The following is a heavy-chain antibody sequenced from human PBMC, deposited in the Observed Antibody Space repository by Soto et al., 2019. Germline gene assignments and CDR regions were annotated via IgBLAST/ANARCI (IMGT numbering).Heavy chain of an antibody. CDR1: GYTFTGYY. V-gene: IGHV1-2*02. D-gene: IGHD3-3*01. Sequence: ASVKVSCKASGYTFTGYYMHWVRQAPGQGLEWMGWINPNSGGTNYAQKFQGRVTMTRDTSTSTVYMELSSLRSEDTAVYYCARDKKEGDFWSGYYDYWGQGTLVTVSS. CDR3: ARDKKEGDFWSGYYDY. CDR2: INPNSGGT. J-gene: IGHJ4*02.